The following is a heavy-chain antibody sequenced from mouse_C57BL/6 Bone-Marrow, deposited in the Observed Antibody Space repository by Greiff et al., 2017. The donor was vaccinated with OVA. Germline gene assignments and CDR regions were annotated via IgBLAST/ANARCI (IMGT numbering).Heavy chain of an antibody. Sequence: EVKLVESEGGLVQPGSSMKLSCTASGFTFSDYYMAWVRQVPEKGLEWVANINYDGSSTYYLDSLKSRFIISRDIAKNILYLQMSSLKSEDTATYYCARGLGLDYWGQGTTLTVSS. J-gene: IGHJ2*01. D-gene: IGHD4-1*01. CDR2: INYDGSST. CDR3: ARGLGLDY. CDR1: GFTFSDYY. V-gene: IGHV5-16*01.